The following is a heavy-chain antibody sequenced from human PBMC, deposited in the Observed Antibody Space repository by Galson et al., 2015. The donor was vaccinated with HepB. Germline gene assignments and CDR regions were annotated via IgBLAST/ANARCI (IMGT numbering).Heavy chain of an antibody. J-gene: IGHJ4*02. Sequence: SVKVSCKASGYTLTRHALHWVRQAPGQRLEWMGWINAGNGDTEYSKKFQGRFTISRDTSANTAYMELSSLRSEDTAVYYCAREPWGSFDYWGQGTLVTVSS. V-gene: IGHV1-3*01. CDR1: GYTLTRHA. CDR2: INAGNGDT. D-gene: IGHD3-16*01. CDR3: AREPWGSFDY.